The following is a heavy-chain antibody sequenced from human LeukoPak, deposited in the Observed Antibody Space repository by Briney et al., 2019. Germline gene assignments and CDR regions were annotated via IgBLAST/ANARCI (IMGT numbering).Heavy chain of an antibody. CDR2: FDPEDGET. V-gene: IGHV1-24*01. CDR3: ATAKVFCSGGSCRNYYFDY. D-gene: IGHD2-15*01. J-gene: IGHJ4*02. CDR1: GYTLTELS. Sequence: GASVKVSCKVSGYTLTELSMHWVRQAPGKGLEWMGGFDPEDGETIYAQKFQGRVAMTEDTSTDTAYMELSSLRSEDTAVYYCATAKVFCSGGSCRNYYFDYWGQGTLVTVSS.